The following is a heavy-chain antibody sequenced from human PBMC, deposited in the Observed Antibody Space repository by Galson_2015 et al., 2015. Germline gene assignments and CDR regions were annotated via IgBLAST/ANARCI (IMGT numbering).Heavy chain of an antibody. CDR3: ASLYCSSTSCYVNWFDP. CDR1: GGSVSSGSYY. CDR2: IYYSGST. Sequence: SETLSLTCTVSGGSVSSGSYYWSWIRQPAGKGLEWIGYIYYSGSTNYNPSLKSRVTISVDTSKNQFSLKLSSVTAADTAVYYCASLYCSSTSCYVNWFDPWGQGTLVTVSS. J-gene: IGHJ5*02. V-gene: IGHV4-61*01. D-gene: IGHD2-2*01.